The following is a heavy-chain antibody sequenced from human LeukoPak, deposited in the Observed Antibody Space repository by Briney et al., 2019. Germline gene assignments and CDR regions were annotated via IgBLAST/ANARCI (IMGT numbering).Heavy chain of an antibody. D-gene: IGHD6-19*01. Sequence: GGSLRLSCAASGFTFSSYEMNWVRQAPGKGPLWLARINSDGYSISYADSVKGRFTISRDNAKNTLYLQMNTLRAEDTAMYYCARAIAVAGTDSWGQGTLVTVSS. CDR2: INSDGYSI. J-gene: IGHJ4*02. V-gene: IGHV3-74*01. CDR3: ARAIAVAGTDS. CDR1: GFTFSSYE.